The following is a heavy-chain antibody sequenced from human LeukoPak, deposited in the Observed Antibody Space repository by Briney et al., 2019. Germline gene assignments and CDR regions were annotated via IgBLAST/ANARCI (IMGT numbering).Heavy chain of an antibody. Sequence: PGGSLRLSCAASGFTFSSKALSWVRQAPGKGLEWVPAISGSGATTYYADSVKGRFTISRDNAKSTLYLQMKSLRAEDTALYYCAKDKSLAMARRRGNSLDVWGPGTMVTVSS. V-gene: IGHV3-23*01. CDR2: ISGSGATT. D-gene: IGHD6-19*01. CDR3: AKDKSLAMARRRGNSLDV. CDR1: GFTFSSKA. J-gene: IGHJ3*01.